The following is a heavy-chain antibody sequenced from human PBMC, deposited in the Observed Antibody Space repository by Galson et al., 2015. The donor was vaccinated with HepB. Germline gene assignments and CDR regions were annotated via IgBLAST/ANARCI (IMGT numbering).Heavy chain of an antibody. J-gene: IGHJ4*02. Sequence: SVKVSCKASGGTFSSYGISWVRQAPGQGLEWLGGIIPIFGIAKYAQKFQGRVTITADEFTGTAYMELSSLRSEDTAVYYCASVGATGKFFYYFDYWGQGTLVTVSS. V-gene: IGHV1-69*13. CDR3: ASVGATGKFFYYFDY. CDR1: GGTFSSYG. D-gene: IGHD1-1*01. CDR2: IIPIFGIA.